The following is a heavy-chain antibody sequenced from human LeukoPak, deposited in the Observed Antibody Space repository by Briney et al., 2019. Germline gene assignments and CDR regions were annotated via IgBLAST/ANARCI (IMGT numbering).Heavy chain of an antibody. Sequence: EASVKVSCKASGYTFTSYFMHWVRQAPGQGLEWMGIINPRGGSTSSAQKFQGRVTMTRDTSTSTVYMELSSLRSEDTAVYYCATDMVGSSKTVSFDYWGQGTLVTVSS. V-gene: IGHV1-46*01. D-gene: IGHD6-13*01. CDR3: ATDMVGSSKTVSFDY. CDR2: INPRGGST. J-gene: IGHJ4*02. CDR1: GYTFTSYF.